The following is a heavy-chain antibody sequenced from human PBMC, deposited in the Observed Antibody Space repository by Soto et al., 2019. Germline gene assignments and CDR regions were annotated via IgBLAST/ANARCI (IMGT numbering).Heavy chain of an antibody. CDR2: IYPGDSQT. CDR1: VYTFATYW. Sequence: GESLKISCPGSVYTFATYWISWVRQMPVKGLECMGIIYPGDSQTTYYSPSFQGQVIISADKSISTAYLQWSSLKASDTAMYYCARLSGTTGLGYYVMDVWGQGTTVTVSS. J-gene: IGHJ6*02. V-gene: IGHV5-51*01. CDR3: ARLSGTTGLGYYVMDV. D-gene: IGHD1-1*01.